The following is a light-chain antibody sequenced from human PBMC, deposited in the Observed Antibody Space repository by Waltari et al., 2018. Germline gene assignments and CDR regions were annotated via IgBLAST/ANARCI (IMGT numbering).Light chain of an antibody. J-gene: IGKJ1*01. Sequence: EIMLTQSPGTLSLPPGERATLSCRASQSISRPLAWYQQKPGQAPRLLIYDASTRATGIPDRFSGSGSGTDFSLTISRLEPEDSAVYYCQQYVSLPATFGQGTKVEIK. CDR2: DAS. V-gene: IGKV3-20*01. CDR1: QSISRP. CDR3: QQYVSLPAT.